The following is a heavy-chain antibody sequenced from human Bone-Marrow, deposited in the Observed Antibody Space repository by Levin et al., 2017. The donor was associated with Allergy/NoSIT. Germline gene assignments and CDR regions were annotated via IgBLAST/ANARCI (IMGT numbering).Heavy chain of an antibody. Sequence: LSLTCAASGFTFNSYAIHWVRQAPGKGLEWVTVISYDGSNKYYADSVKGRITISRDNSKNTLYLQMNSLRAEDTAVYYCARGGYNFWNAYFDYWGQGTLVTVSS. D-gene: IGHD3-3*01. V-gene: IGHV3-30*04. J-gene: IGHJ4*02. CDR2: ISYDGSNK. CDR3: ARGGYNFWNAYFDY. CDR1: GFTFNSYA.